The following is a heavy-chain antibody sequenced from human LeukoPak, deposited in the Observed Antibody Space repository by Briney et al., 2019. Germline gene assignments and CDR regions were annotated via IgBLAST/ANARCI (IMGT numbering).Heavy chain of an antibody. CDR2: ISSSGSTI. V-gene: IGHV3-48*04. J-gene: IGHJ6*04. D-gene: IGHD3-10*02. Sequence: PGGSLRLSCTASGFTFSGAWMTWVRQAPGKGLEWVSYISSSGSTIYYADSVKGRFTISRDNAKNSLYLQMNSLRAEDTAVYYCAELGITMIGGVWGKGTTVTISS. CDR1: GFTFSGAW. CDR3: AELGITMIGGV.